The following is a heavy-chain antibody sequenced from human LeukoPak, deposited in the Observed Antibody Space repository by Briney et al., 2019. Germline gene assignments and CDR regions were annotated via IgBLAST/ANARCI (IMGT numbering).Heavy chain of an antibody. J-gene: IGHJ6*03. CDR2: INPNSGGT. D-gene: IGHD4-17*01. Sequence: GASVKVSCKASGYTFTGYYMHWVRQAPGQGLEWMGWINPNSGGTNYAQKFQGRVTMTRDTSISTAYMELSRLRSDDTAVYYCARGLAVTTSSTPYYYYYYMDVWGKGTTVTISS. CDR3: ARGLAVTTSSTPYYYYYYMDV. V-gene: IGHV1-2*02. CDR1: GYTFTGYY.